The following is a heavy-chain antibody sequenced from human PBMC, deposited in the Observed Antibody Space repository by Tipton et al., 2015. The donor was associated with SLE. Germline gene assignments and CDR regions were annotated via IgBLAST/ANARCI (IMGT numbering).Heavy chain of an antibody. J-gene: IGHJ4*02. CDR1: GGSISSSNW. CDR3: ASFSSAAVYYFDY. D-gene: IGHD6-13*01. CDR2: IYHSGST. V-gene: IGHV4-4*02. Sequence: TLSLTCAVSGGSISSSNWWSWVRQPPGKGLEWIGEIYHSGSTNYNPSLKSRVTISVDKSKNQFSLKLSSVTAADTAVYYCASFSSAAVYYFDYWGQGTLVTVSS.